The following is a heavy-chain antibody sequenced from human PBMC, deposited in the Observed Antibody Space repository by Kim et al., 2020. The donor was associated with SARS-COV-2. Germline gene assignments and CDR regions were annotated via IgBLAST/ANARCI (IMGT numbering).Heavy chain of an antibody. J-gene: IGHJ6*01. CDR3: CWAIRRRCRRCYYYYGWD. CDR2: INDSGSD. V-gene: IGHV4-59*13. D-gene: IGHD2-15*01. Sequence: SETLSLTCTVSGGSISSYCWNWVRQPPGKGLEWMWYINDSGSDNYYAYLMSGGLITVDANTNKSLLPLRHGPAADAAAVYYCWAIRRRCRRCYYYYGWD. CDR1: GGSISSYC.